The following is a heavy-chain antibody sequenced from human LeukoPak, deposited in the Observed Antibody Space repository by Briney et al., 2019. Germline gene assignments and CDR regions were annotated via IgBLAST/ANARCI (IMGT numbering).Heavy chain of an antibody. J-gene: IGHJ4*02. Sequence: KPSETLSLTCTVSGGSISNSSYYWGWIRQPPRKGLEWIGSIYYSGSTYYNPSLKSRVTISLDRTKNQLSLKLNSVTAADTAVYYCARSSYYDILTGYWGDWGQGTLVTVSS. CDR1: GGSISNSSYY. D-gene: IGHD3-9*01. CDR2: IYYSGST. V-gene: IGHV4-39*07. CDR3: ARSSYYDILTGYWGD.